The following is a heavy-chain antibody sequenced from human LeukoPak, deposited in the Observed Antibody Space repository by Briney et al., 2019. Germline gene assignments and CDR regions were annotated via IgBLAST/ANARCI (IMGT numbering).Heavy chain of an antibody. CDR3: ARHPIAVAVCWFDP. J-gene: IGHJ5*02. V-gene: IGHV4-39*01. D-gene: IGHD6-19*01. CDR1: GGSISSSSYY. Sequence: PSETLSLTCTVSGGSISSSSYYSGWIRQPPGKGLEWIGSIYYSGSTYYNPSLKSRVTISVDTSKNQFSLKLSSVTAADTAVYYCARHPIAVAVCWFDPWGQGTLVTVSS. CDR2: IYYSGST.